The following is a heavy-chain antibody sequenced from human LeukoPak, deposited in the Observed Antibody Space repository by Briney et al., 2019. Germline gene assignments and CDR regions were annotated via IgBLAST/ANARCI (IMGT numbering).Heavy chain of an antibody. V-gene: IGHV3-23*01. Sequence: PGGSLRLFCAASGFTFSSYAMSWVRQAPGKGLEWVSAISGSGGSTYYADSVKGRFTISRDNSKNTLYLQMNSLRAEDTAVYYCAKPTKPQTYYYDSSGYYYYWGQGTLVTVSS. J-gene: IGHJ4*02. D-gene: IGHD3-22*01. CDR2: ISGSGGST. CDR3: AKPTKPQTYYYDSSGYYYY. CDR1: GFTFSSYA.